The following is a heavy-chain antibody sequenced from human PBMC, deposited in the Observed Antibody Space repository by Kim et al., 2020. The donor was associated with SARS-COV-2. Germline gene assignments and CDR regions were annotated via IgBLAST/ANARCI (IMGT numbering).Heavy chain of an antibody. J-gene: IGHJ5*02. CDR2: INSDGSST. CDR3: ARGYSDYDFWSGYYYNWFDP. Sequence: GGSLRLSCAASGFTFSSYWMHWVRQAPGKGLVWVSRINSDGSSTSYADSVKGRFTISRDNAKNTLYLQMNSLRAEDTAVYYCARGYSDYDFWSGYYYNWFDPWGQGTLVTVSS. CDR1: GFTFSSYW. V-gene: IGHV3-74*01. D-gene: IGHD3-3*01.